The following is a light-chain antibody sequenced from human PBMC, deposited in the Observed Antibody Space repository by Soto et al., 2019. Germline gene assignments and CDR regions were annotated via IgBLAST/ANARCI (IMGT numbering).Light chain of an antibody. CDR1: QSISVW. Sequence: DIQMTQSPSTLSASVGDRVTITCRASQSISVWVAWYQQKPGKAPNVLIYKGSTLERGVQSGFAGSGSGTEFTLTISSLQPDDVATYYCQQYYKYAVTFGQGTKVEIK. CDR3: QQYYKYAVT. V-gene: IGKV1-5*03. J-gene: IGKJ1*01. CDR2: KGS.